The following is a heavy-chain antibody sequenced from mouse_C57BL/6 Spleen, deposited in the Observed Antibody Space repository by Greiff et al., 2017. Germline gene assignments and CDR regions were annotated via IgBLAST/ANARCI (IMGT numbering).Heavy chain of an antibody. CDR1: GYSITSGYY. J-gene: IGHJ3*01. V-gene: IGHV3-6*01. Sequence: EVQLQQSGPGLVKPSQSLSLTCSVTGYSITSGYYWNWIRQFPGNKLEWMGFISYDGSNNYNPSLKNRISITLDTSKNQFFLKLNSVTTEDAATYYCVTLYDAFAYWGQGTLVTVSA. D-gene: IGHD2-12*01. CDR2: ISYDGSN. CDR3: VTLYDAFAY.